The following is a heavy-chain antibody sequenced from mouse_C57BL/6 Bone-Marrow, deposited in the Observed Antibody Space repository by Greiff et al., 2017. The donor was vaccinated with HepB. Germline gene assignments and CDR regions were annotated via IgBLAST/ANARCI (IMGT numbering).Heavy chain of an antibody. J-gene: IGHJ1*03. CDR2: INPNNGGT. CDR3: ARGWYHKGYFDV. D-gene: IGHD2-1*01. V-gene: IGHV1-26*01. CDR1: GYTFTDYY. Sequence: EVQLQQSGPELVKPGASVKISCKASGYTFTDYYMNWVKQSHGKSLEWIGDINPNNGGTSYNQKFKGKATLTVDKSSSTAYMELRSLTSEDSAVYYCARGWYHKGYFDVWGTGTTVTVSS.